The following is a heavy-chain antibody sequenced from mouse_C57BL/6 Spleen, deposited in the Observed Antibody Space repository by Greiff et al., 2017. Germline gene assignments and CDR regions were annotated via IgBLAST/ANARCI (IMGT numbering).Heavy chain of an antibody. CDR1: GYTFTSYW. CDR2: IDPSDSYT. CDR3: ARSHYYGSSRYWYFDV. D-gene: IGHD1-1*01. J-gene: IGHJ1*03. V-gene: IGHV1-50*01. Sequence: QVQLKQPGAELVKPGASVKLSCKASGYTFTSYWMQWVKQRPGQGLEWIGEIDPSDSYTNYNQKFKGKATLTVDTSSSTAYMQLSSLTSEDSAVYYCARSHYYGSSRYWYFDVWGTGTTVTVSS.